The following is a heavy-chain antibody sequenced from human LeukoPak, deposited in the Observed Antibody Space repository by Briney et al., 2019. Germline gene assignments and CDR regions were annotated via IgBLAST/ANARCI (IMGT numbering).Heavy chain of an antibody. Sequence: GGSLRLSCAASGFTVSSNYMSWVRQAPGKGLEWVSVIYSGGSTYYTDSVKGRFTISRDNSKNTLYLQMNSLRAEDTAVYYCAREDILTGFDYWGQGTLVTVSS. CDR2: IYSGGST. V-gene: IGHV3-53*01. D-gene: IGHD3-9*01. CDR3: AREDILTGFDY. CDR1: GFTVSSNY. J-gene: IGHJ4*02.